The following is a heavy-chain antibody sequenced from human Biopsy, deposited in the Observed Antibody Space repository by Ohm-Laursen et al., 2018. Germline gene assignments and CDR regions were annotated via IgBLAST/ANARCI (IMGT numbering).Heavy chain of an antibody. V-gene: IGHV4-34*01. D-gene: IGHD6-19*01. Sequence: ETPSLTCAVYGGSLSGYYWSWIRQSPGKRREWIGEINHSESNNYNPSLKSRVTISVDTSKNQFSLKLSSVTAADTAVYYCARGRLRAVARFDYWGQGTLVTVSS. CDR1: GGSLSGYY. J-gene: IGHJ4*02. CDR2: INHSESN. CDR3: ARGRLRAVARFDY.